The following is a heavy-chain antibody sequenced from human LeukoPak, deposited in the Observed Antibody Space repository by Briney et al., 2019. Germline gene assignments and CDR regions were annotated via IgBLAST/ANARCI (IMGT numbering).Heavy chain of an antibody. CDR3: ARDISYIRFDP. D-gene: IGHD1-26*01. CDR1: RDSISSYY. Sequence: SETLSLTCTVSRDSISSYYWSWIRQPPGKGLEWIGYFYYSGSTNYNPSLKSRVTISVDTSKNQFSLKLSSVTAADTAVYYCARDISYIRFDPWGQGTLVTVSS. V-gene: IGHV4-59*01. CDR2: FYYSGST. J-gene: IGHJ5*02.